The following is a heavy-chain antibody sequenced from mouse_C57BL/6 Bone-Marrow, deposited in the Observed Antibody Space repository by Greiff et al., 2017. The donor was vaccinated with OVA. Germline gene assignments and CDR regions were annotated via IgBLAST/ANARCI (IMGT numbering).Heavy chain of an antibody. J-gene: IGHJ2*01. CDR2: IHPNSGST. CDR1: GYTFTSYW. D-gene: IGHD1-1*01. V-gene: IGHV1-64*01. Sequence: VQLQQPGAELVKPGASVKLSCKASGYTFTSYWMHWVKQRPGQGLEWIGMIHPNSGSTNYNEKFKSKATLTVDKSSSTAYMQLSSLTSEDSAVYYCASPLTTVVRDYWGQGTTLTVSS. CDR3: ASPLTTVVRDY.